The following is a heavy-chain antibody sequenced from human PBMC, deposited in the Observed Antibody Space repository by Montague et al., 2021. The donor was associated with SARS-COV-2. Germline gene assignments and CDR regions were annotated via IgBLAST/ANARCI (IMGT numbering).Heavy chain of an antibody. CDR3: AKGSHIYETRGLRTGWFDP. J-gene: IGHJ5*02. D-gene: IGHD7-27*01. CDR1: GSCYRGAD. Sequence: SETLSLTCARLGSCYRGADWTWIRQNPSNRRESYGEVSHSGKTSYNPSLQSRLTMSVDTYKKQFSLRLSSVTAADTAVYFCAKGSHIYETRGLRTGWFDPWGQGTLVTVSS. CDR2: VSHSGKT. V-gene: IGHV4-34*01.